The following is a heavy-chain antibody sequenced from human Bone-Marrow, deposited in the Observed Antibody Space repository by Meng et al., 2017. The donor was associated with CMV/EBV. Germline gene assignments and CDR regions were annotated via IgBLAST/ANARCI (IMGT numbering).Heavy chain of an antibody. CDR2: ISSSGSTI. J-gene: IGHJ6*01. V-gene: IGHV3-11*01. CDR3: ARDSQIVVVPAANVAADYYGMDV. CDR1: GFTFSDYY. Sequence: LSLTCAASGFTFSDYYMSWIRQAPGKGLEWVSYISSSGSTIYYADSVKGRFTISRDNAKNSLYLQMNSLRAEDTAVYYCARDSQIVVVPAANVAADYYGMDVWGQGPTVTGSS. D-gene: IGHD2-2*01.